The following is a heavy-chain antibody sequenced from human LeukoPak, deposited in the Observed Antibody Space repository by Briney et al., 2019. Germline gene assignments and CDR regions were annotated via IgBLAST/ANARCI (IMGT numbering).Heavy chain of an antibody. J-gene: IGHJ4*02. CDR1: GGSFTDNY. V-gene: IGHV4-34*01. D-gene: IGHD2-21*02. CDR2: INHSGST. Sequence: PSETLSLTWPVFGGSFTDNYWSWIRQPPGRGLEWIGEINHSGSTNYNSSLKSRVTISLDTSKNQFSLKLSSVTAADTAVYYCARESAYCGGDCPPYFDYWGQGTLVTVSS. CDR3: ARESAYCGGDCPPYFDY.